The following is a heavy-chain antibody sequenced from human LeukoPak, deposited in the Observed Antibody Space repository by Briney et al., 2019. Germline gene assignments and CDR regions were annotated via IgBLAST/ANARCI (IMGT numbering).Heavy chain of an antibody. D-gene: IGHD5-24*01. CDR1: GGSISSYY. Sequence: SETLSLTCTVSGGSISSYYWSWIRQPPGKGLEWIGNIYYSGSTNYNPSLKSRVTISVDTSKNQFSLKLTSVTAADTAVYYCARAVGTDGYNFWVYWGQGTLVTVSS. CDR2: IYYSGST. J-gene: IGHJ4*02. CDR3: ARAVGTDGYNFWVY. V-gene: IGHV4-59*12.